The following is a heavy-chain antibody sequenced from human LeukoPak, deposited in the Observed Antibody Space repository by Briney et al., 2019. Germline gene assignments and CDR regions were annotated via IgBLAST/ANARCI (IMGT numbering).Heavy chain of an antibody. J-gene: IGHJ6*03. Sequence: GGSLRLSCAASGFTFDDHGMRWVRQAPGKGLEWVDNINQDGSEKYYVDSVKGRFTISRDNAKNSLYLQVNSLRAEDTAVFSCVRDGRKSRVVDIVRKKETGYYYYMDVWGKGTTVTVSS. V-gene: IGHV3-7*01. CDR1: GFTFDDHG. CDR2: INQDGSEK. D-gene: IGHD2-2*03. CDR3: VRDGRKSRVVDIVRKKETGYYYYMDV.